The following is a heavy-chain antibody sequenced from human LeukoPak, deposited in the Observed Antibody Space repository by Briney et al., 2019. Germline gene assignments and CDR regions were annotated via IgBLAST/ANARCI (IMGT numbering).Heavy chain of an antibody. D-gene: IGHD3-9*01. V-gene: IGHV3-48*04. Sequence: GGSLRLSCAASGFTFSSYGMHWVRQAPGKGLEWVSYISSSGSTIYYADSVKGRFTISRDNAKNSLYLQMNSLRAEDTAVYYCVGTLPVRYFDWLRGRDFDYWGQGTLVTVSS. CDR2: ISSSGSTI. CDR1: GFTFSSYG. CDR3: VGTLPVRYFDWLRGRDFDY. J-gene: IGHJ4*02.